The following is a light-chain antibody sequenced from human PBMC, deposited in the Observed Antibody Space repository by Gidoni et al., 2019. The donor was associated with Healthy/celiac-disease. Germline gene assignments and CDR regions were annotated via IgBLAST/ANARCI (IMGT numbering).Light chain of an antibody. CDR2: KAS. CDR1: QSISSW. CDR3: QQYNSSWT. Sequence: DLQMTQSPSTLSASVGYRVTITCRASQSISSWLAWYQQKPGKAPKLLIYKASSLESGVPSRFSGSGSGTEFTLTISSLQPDDFATYYCQQYNSSWTCGQGTKVEIK. J-gene: IGKJ1*01. V-gene: IGKV1-5*03.